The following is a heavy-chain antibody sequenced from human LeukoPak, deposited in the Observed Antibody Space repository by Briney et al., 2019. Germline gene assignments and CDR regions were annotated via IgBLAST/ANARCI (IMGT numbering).Heavy chain of an antibody. J-gene: IGHJ5*02. CDR1: GGSFSGYY. CDR3: ARVIPTTYYYGSGNYKYNWFDP. CDR2: INHSGST. Sequence: SETLSLTCAVYGGSFSGYYWSWIRQPPGKGLEWIGEINHSGSTNYNPSLKSRVTISVDTSKNQFSLKLSSVTAADTAVYYCARVIPTTYYYGSGNYKYNWFDPWGQGTLVTVSS. V-gene: IGHV4-34*01. D-gene: IGHD3-10*01.